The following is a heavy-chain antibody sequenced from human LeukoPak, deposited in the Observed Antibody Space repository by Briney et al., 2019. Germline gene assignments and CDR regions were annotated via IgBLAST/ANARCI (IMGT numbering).Heavy chain of an antibody. Sequence: ASVKVSCKASGYTFTGYYMHWVRQSPGQGLEWMGWINPNSGGTNYAQKFQGRVTMTGDTSISTAYMELSRLRSDDTAVYYCARALSGIKQGYWGQGTLVTVSS. D-gene: IGHD3-10*01. J-gene: IGHJ4*02. CDR1: GYTFTGYY. CDR2: INPNSGGT. V-gene: IGHV1-2*02. CDR3: ARALSGIKQGY.